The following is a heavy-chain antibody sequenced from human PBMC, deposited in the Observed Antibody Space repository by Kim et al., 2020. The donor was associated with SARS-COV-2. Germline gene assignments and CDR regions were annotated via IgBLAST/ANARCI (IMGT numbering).Heavy chain of an antibody. CDR3: ARGASGCFDY. V-gene: IGHV6-1*01. Sequence: YTDYATSVQSRITINPDPANNQFSLQLNSVTPEDTAVYYCARGASGCFDYWGPGALVTVSS. D-gene: IGHD6-25*01. J-gene: IGHJ4*02. CDR2: YT.